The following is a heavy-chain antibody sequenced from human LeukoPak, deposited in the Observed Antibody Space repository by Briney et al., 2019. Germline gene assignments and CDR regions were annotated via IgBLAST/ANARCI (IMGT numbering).Heavy chain of an antibody. J-gene: IGHJ5*02. CDR1: GGSISSYY. CDR3: ARDRSGVVVLNWFDP. D-gene: IGHD2-2*01. CDR2: IYTSGST. V-gene: IGHV4-4*07. Sequence: SETLSLTCTVSGGSISSYYWSWIRQPAGKGLEWIGRIYTSGSTNYNPSLKSRVTMSVDTSKNQFSLKLSSVTAADTAVYYCARDRSGVVVLNWFDPWGQGTLVTVSS.